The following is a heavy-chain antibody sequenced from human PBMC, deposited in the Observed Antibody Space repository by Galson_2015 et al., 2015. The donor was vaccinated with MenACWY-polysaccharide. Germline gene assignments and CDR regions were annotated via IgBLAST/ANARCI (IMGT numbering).Heavy chain of an antibody. Sequence: QSGAEVKKPGESLKISCKGSGYSFTNYWIGWVRQMPGEGLEWMGVIHPVDSDTRYSPSFQGQVTISADKSISTAYLQWSSLKASDTAMYYCATHAADEYFQYWGQGTLVTVSS. J-gene: IGHJ1*01. V-gene: IGHV5-51*01. D-gene: IGHD6-25*01. CDR2: IHPVDSDT. CDR1: GYSFTNYW. CDR3: ATHAADEYFQY.